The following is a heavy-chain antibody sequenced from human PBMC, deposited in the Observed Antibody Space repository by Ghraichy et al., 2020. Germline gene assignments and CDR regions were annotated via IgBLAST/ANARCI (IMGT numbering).Heavy chain of an antibody. CDR3: ARHNGYCSSGSCYRIWFDP. J-gene: IGHJ5*02. V-gene: IGHV4-39*01. D-gene: IGHD2-15*01. Sequence: SETLSLTCTVSGDSISRSSYYWGWIRQPPGKGLEWIGSIHYSGSTYYNPSLKSRVTISIDTSKNRFSLKLTSETAADTAVYFCARHNGYCSSGSCYRIWFDPWGQGTLVTVSS. CDR2: IHYSGST. CDR1: GDSISRSSYY.